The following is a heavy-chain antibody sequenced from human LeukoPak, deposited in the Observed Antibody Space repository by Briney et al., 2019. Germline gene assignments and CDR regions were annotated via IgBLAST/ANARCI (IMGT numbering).Heavy chain of an antibody. V-gene: IGHV1-46*01. CDR3: ARDRAYSGSYFFDY. Sequence: ASVKVSCKASGYTFTSYYMHWVRQAPGQGLEWMGISNPNVGSTSYAQRFQGRVAMTRDTSTSTAYMELSSLRSEDTALYYCARDRAYSGSYFFDYWGQGTLVTVSS. J-gene: IGHJ4*02. CDR1: GYTFTSYY. CDR2: SNPNVGST. D-gene: IGHD1-26*01.